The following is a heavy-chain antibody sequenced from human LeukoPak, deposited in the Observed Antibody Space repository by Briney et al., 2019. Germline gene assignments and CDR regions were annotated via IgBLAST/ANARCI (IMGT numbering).Heavy chain of an antibody. CDR1: GFTFSSYS. Sequence: GGSLRLSCAASGFTFSSYSMNWVRQAPGKGLEWVSSISSSSSYIYYADSVKGRFTISRDNSKNTLYLQMNSLRAEDTAVYYCAKDSGSSLLEYMDVWGKGTTVTVSS. CDR3: AKDSGSSLLEYMDV. CDR2: ISSSSSYI. J-gene: IGHJ6*03. D-gene: IGHD6-13*01. V-gene: IGHV3-21*01.